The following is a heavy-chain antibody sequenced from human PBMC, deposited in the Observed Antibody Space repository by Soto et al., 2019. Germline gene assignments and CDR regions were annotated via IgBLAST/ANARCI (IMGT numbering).Heavy chain of an antibody. CDR1: GFTFDDYA. D-gene: IGHD3-16*01. Sequence: EVQLVESGGGLVQPGRSLRLSCAASGFTFDDYAVHWVRQAPGKGLEWVSGISWNSGSIGYADSVKGRFTISRDNAKNSLYLQMNSLRAEDTALYYCAKDMGYDYVWGSLDYWGQGTLVTVSS. CDR3: AKDMGYDYVWGSLDY. J-gene: IGHJ4*02. V-gene: IGHV3-9*01. CDR2: ISWNSGSI.